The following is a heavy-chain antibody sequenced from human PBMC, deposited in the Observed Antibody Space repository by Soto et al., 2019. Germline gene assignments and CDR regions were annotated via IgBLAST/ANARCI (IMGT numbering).Heavy chain of an antibody. V-gene: IGHV1-18*01. D-gene: IGHD3-22*01. CDR3: ARDWDYYDSSGSYLSGY. CDR2: ISAYNGNT. Sequence: QVQLVQSGAEVKKPGASVKVSCKASGYTFTSYGISWVRQAPGQGLEWMGWISAYNGNTNYAQKLQGRVTMTTDTSTSTDYMELRSLRSDDTAVYYCARDWDYYDSSGSYLSGYWGQGTLVTVSS. J-gene: IGHJ4*02. CDR1: GYTFTSYG.